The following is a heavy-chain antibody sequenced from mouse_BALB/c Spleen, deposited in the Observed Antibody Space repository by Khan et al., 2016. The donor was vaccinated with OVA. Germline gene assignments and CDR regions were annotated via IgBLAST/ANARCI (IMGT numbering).Heavy chain of an antibody. CDR3: ARNRDGGSYWYFDV. CDR2: IWVGGST. D-gene: IGHD3-3*01. CDR1: GFSLSRYS. V-gene: IGHV2-6-4*01. J-gene: IGHJ1*01. Sequence: QVQLQQSGPGLVAPSQSPSITCTVSGFSLSRYSVHWVRQPPGKGLEWLGMIWVGGSTDYNSALKSRLSISKDNSKSHVFLKMNSLQTDDTAMYXCARNRDGGSYWYFDVWGAGTTVTVSS.